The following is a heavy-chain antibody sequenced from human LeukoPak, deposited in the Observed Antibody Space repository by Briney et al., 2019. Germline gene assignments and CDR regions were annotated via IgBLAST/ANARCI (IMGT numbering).Heavy chain of an antibody. J-gene: IGHJ3*02. Sequence: GASVKVSCKASGYTFTSYGISWVRQAPGQGLDYMGWISANNGDTEYAQNLQGRVTMTTDTSTSTAYMEVRSLRSDDTAVYYCARKPTGRAFDIWGRGTMVTVSS. CDR2: ISANNGDT. CDR3: ARKPTGRAFDI. D-gene: IGHD4-17*01. V-gene: IGHV1-18*04. CDR1: GYTFTSYG.